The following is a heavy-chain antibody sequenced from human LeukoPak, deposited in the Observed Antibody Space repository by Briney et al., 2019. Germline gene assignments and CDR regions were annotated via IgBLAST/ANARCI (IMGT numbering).Heavy chain of an antibody. D-gene: IGHD1-26*01. V-gene: IGHV4-59*01. CDR1: GGSFSGYY. CDR2: IYYSGST. Sequence: SETLSLTCAVYGGSFSGYYWSWIRQPPGKGLEWIGYIYYSGSTNYNPSLKSRVTISVDTSKNQFSLKPSSVTAADTAVYYCARDRGSFFDYWGQGTLVTVSS. J-gene: IGHJ4*02. CDR3: ARDRGSFFDY.